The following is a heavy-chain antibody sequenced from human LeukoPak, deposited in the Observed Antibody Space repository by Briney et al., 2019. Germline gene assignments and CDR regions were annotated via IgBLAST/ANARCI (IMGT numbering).Heavy chain of an antibody. CDR3: VRDNYGGILDF. CDR2: VLYNGSKK. V-gene: IGHV3-30*04. D-gene: IGHD2-21*01. J-gene: IGHJ4*02. Sequence: GGSLRLSCAASGFTFTRYTMHWVRQAPGKGLEWVALVLYNGSKKYYADSVKGRFTLSRDNSKNTLPLEMNALRADDTAVYYCVRDNYGGILDFWGQGTLVTVSS. CDR1: GFTFTRYT.